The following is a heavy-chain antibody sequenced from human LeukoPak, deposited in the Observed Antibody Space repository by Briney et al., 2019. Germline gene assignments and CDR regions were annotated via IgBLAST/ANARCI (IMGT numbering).Heavy chain of an antibody. V-gene: IGHV1-18*01. J-gene: IGHJ4*02. CDR2: ISAYNGNT. CDR1: GYTFSSYG. CDR3: GRDYRSVAGSTGP. Sequence: GASVKVSCKASGYTFSSYGISWVRQAPGHGLEWMGWISAYNGNTNYAQKLQGRVTMTTDTPTSTAYMELRSLRSDDTAVYYCGRDYRSVAGSTGPWGQGTLVTVSS. D-gene: IGHD6-19*01.